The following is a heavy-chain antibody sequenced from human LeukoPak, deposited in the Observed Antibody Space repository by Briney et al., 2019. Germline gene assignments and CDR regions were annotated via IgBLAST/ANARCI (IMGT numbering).Heavy chain of an antibody. CDR2: IYHSGST. Sequence: SETLSLTCTVSGYSISSGYYWGWIRQPPGKGLEWIGSIYHSGSTYYNPSLKSRVTISVDTSKNQFSLKLSSVTAADTAVYDCARAVKRSYDFWSGYYDYYYYYMDVWGKGTTVTVSS. D-gene: IGHD3-3*01. CDR1: GYSISSGYY. J-gene: IGHJ6*03. V-gene: IGHV4-38-2*02. CDR3: ARAVKRSYDFWSGYYDYYYYYMDV.